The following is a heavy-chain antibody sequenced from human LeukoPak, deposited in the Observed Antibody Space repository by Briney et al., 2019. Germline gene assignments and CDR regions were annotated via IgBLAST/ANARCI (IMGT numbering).Heavy chain of an antibody. CDR2: IRSKGDGETT. CDR3: TTDLGITMIRGVIVY. D-gene: IGHD3-10*01. Sequence: PGGSLRLSCTAPGFTFTNAWMSWVRQAPGKGLEWVGRIRSKGDGETTDYAAPVKGRFTMSRDDSKATLYLQMNSLKAEDTAVYYCTTDLGITMIRGVIVYWGQGALLTVSS. CDR1: GFTFTNAW. J-gene: IGHJ4*02. V-gene: IGHV3-15*01.